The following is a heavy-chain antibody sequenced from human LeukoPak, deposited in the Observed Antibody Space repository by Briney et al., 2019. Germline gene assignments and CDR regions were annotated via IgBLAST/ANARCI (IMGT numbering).Heavy chain of an antibody. Sequence: ASVKVSCKASGYTFTTYAMHWVRQAPGQRLEWMGWINAGNGNTKYSQKFQARVTITRDTSASTAYMELSSLRSEDTAVYYCARDPIGSRWPYYFDYWGQGTLVAVSS. D-gene: IGHD6-13*01. J-gene: IGHJ4*02. V-gene: IGHV1-3*01. CDR1: GYTFTTYA. CDR3: ARDPIGSRWPYYFDY. CDR2: INAGNGNT.